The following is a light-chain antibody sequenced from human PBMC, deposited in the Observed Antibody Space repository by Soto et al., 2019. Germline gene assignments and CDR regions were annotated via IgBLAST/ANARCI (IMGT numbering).Light chain of an antibody. CDR2: SGS. CDR3: QQTHSTPT. J-gene: IGKJ1*01. CDR1: QTINSY. Sequence: DIQMTQSPSSLSASVGDRVTITCRASQTINSYLNWYQQKPGRAPKVLIYSGSILQSGVPSRFSGSGSGTDFSLTISSLQPEDFATYYCQQTHSTPTFGQGTKVETK. V-gene: IGKV1-39*01.